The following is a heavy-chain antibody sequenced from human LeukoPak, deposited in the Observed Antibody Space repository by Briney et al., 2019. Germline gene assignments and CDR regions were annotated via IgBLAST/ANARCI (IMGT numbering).Heavy chain of an antibody. J-gene: IGHJ4*02. D-gene: IGHD2-21*01. CDR3: ARGDSRADFDY. V-gene: IGHV4-59*01. Sequence: PSETLPLTCTVSGGSISSYYWSWIRQPPGKGLECIGYIYYSGITNYNPSLKSRVTISVDTSKNQFSLKLSSVTAADTAVYYCARGDSRADFDYWGQGTLVTVSS. CDR2: IYYSGIT. CDR1: GGSISSYY.